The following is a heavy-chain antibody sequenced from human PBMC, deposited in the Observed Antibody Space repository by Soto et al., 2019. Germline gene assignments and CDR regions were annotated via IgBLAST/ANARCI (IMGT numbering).Heavy chain of an antibody. J-gene: IGHJ4*02. CDR3: ARGGFSSSWRFDY. CDR1: GDTFSSYA. CDR2: IVHFIGTT. D-gene: IGHD6-13*01. Sequence: QVQLVQSGAEGRNPGSSVKVSCKASGDTFSSYAISWVRQAPGQGLEWMGGIVHFIGTTNYAQNFQGRVTITADKSTSTTYMELTSLRSEDNAGYYCARGGFSSSWRFDYWGQGALVTVSS. V-gene: IGHV1-69*06.